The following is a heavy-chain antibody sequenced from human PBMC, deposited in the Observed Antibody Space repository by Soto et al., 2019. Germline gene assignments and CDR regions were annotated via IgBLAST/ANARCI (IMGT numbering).Heavy chain of an antibody. CDR3: AKPISGYYAPSDH. CDR2: ISDSGGST. D-gene: IGHD3-22*01. J-gene: IGHJ4*02. V-gene: IGHV3-23*01. CDR1: GFTFSSFA. Sequence: PGGSLRLSCAASGFTFSSFAMDWVRQAPGKGLEWVSVISDSGGSTYYADSVRGRFTISRDNSKSTLFLQMNSLRGDDTAIYYCAKPISGYYAPSDHWGQGTQVIVSS.